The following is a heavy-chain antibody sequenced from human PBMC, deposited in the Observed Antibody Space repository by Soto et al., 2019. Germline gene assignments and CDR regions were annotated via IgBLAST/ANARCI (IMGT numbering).Heavy chain of an antibody. CDR3: AKARLWGGDGYNSYYYNAMDV. CDR2: ISWNSGRI. D-gene: IGHD3-16*01. V-gene: IGHV3-9*01. Sequence: EMHLVESGGGLVQPGRSLRLSCAASGFTFDDYAMYWVRQAPGKGLEWVSGISWNSGRIGYADSVKGRFTISRDNAKNSLYLQMNSLRPEDTALYYCAKARLWGGDGYNSYYYNAMDVWGQGTTVTVSS. J-gene: IGHJ6*02. CDR1: GFTFDDYA.